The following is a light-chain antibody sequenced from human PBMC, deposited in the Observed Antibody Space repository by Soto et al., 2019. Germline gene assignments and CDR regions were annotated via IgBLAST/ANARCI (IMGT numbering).Light chain of an antibody. CDR2: DAS. J-gene: IGKJ2*01. CDR3: QQYSTYLYT. V-gene: IGKV1-5*01. Sequence: DIQMTQSPSTLSASVGDRVTITCRASQSISSWLAWYQQKPGTAPKLLIYDASSLQSGVPSRFSGSGSGTEFTLPISSLQPDDFATYYCQQYSTYLYTFGQGTKLEIK. CDR1: QSISSW.